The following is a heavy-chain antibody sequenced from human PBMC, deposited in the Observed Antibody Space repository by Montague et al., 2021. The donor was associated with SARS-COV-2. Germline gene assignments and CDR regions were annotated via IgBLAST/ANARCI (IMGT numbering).Heavy chain of an antibody. D-gene: IGHD4-11*01. CDR3: AGKVLTVPADY. V-gene: IGHV4-4*02. Sequence: SETLSLTCAVSGVSITSTNWGSLVRQPPGKGLEWFGEISYGGIATYNPSRKSRPTISMDSSRNLVSLKLSSVTAADTALNYCAGKVLTVPADYWGQGTLVTVS. CDR2: ISYGGIA. J-gene: IGHJ4*02. CDR1: GVSITSTNW.